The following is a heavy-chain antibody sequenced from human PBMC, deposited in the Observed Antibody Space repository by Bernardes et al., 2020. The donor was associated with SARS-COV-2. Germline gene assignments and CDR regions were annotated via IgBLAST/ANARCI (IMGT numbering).Heavy chain of an antibody. V-gene: IGHV3-48*03. J-gene: IGHJ4*02. CDR2: ISSSGSTI. CDR3: ARDYLPGGAGTTVSDY. Sequence: GGSLRLSCAASGFTFSSYEMNWVRQAPGKGLEWVSYISSSGSTIYYADSVKGRFTISRDNAKNSLYLQMNSLRAEDTAVYYCARDYLPGGAGTTVSDYWGRGTLVTVSS. D-gene: IGHD1-1*01. CDR1: GFTFSSYE.